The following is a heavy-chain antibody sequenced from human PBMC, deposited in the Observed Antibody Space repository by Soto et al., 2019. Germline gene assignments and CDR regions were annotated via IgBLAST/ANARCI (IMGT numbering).Heavy chain of an antibody. CDR3: AKDLTLYYTDDAFDI. Sequence: GGSLRISCAASGFTFSSYGMHWVRQAPGKGLEWVAVISYDGSNKYYADSVKGRFTISRDNSKNTLYLQMNSLRAEDTALFYCAKDLTLYYTDDAFDIWGQGTMVTVSS. J-gene: IGHJ3*02. CDR2: ISYDGSNK. D-gene: IGHD2-2*02. CDR1: GFTFSSYG. V-gene: IGHV3-30*18.